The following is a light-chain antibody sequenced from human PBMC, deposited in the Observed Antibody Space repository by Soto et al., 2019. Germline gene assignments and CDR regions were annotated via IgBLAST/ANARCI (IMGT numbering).Light chain of an antibody. CDR2: DVS. J-gene: IGLJ3*02. V-gene: IGLV2-11*01. CDR3: CSDAGSQTWV. Sequence: QSVLTQPRSVSGSPGQSVTISCTGTSSDVGGYNYVSWYQQHPGKAPKLIIYDVSKRPSGVPDRFSGSRSGNTASLTISGLQAEDEADYYWCSDAGSQTWVFGGGTTLTVL. CDR1: SSDVGGYNY.